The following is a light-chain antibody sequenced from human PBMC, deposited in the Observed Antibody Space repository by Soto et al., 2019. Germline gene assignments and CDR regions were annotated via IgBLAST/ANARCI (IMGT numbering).Light chain of an antibody. V-gene: IGLV1-40*01. CDR3: QSYDSALSAVV. Sequence: QAVVTQPPSVSGAPGQSVAIPCTGSSSNIGAGYDVHWYQHLPGRAPKLLIYANNNRPSGVPDRFSGSKSGTSASLAITGLQAEDEAHYYCQSYDSALSAVVFGGGTKLTVL. CDR2: ANN. J-gene: IGLJ2*01. CDR1: SSNIGAGYD.